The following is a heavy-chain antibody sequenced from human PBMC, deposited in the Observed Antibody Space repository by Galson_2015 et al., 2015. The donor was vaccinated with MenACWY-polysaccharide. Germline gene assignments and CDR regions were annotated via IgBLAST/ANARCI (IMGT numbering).Heavy chain of an antibody. CDR1: GFTFSNYP. J-gene: IGHJ5*02. Sequence: SLRLSCAASGFTFSNYPMSWVRQAPGKGLEWVSTIEGDGSGTFYADSVKGRFTISKDNSKNTLYLQMNSLRAGDTATYFCAKDGVSANGVYDWFDPWGQGTLVTVSS. CDR3: AKDGVSANGVYDWFDP. CDR2: IEGDGSGT. D-gene: IGHD2-8*01. V-gene: IGHV3-23*01.